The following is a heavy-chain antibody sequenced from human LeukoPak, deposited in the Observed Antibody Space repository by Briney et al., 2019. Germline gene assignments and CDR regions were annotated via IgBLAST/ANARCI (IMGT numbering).Heavy chain of an antibody. CDR2: IYSNGGT. CDR1: GGSISTYY. CDR3: ARHAFYYDTSGYLPYYFDY. V-gene: IGHV4-59*08. Sequence: SETLSLTCTVSGGSISTYYWSCIPQPPGKGLEWIGYIYSNGGTNYNPSLKSRVTISVDMSKNHFSLKLSSVTAADTAVYYCARHAFYYDTSGYLPYYFDYWGQGTLVTVSS. D-gene: IGHD3-22*01. J-gene: IGHJ4*02.